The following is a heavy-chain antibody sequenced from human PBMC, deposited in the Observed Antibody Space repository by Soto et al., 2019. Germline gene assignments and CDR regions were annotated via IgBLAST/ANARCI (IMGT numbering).Heavy chain of an antibody. CDR3: AKGRSYYYYYGVDV. V-gene: IGHV3-23*01. CDR2: ISGSGGST. Sequence: GGSLRLSCAASGFTFSSYAMSWVRQAPGKGLEWVSAISGSGGSTYYADSVKGRFTISRDNSKSTLYLQMNSLRAEDTALYYCAKGRSYYYYYGVDVWGQGTTVT. J-gene: IGHJ6*02. CDR1: GFTFSSYA.